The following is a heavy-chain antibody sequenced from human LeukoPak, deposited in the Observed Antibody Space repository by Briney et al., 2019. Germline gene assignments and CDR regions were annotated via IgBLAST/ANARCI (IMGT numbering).Heavy chain of an antibody. D-gene: IGHD6-19*01. J-gene: IGHJ4*02. CDR1: GNTFTGYY. V-gene: IGHV1-2*02. Sequence: ASVKVSCKASGNTFTGYYMHWVRQAPGQGLEWMGWINPNSGGTNYAQKFQGRVTMTRDTSISTAYMELSRLRSDDTAVYYCATGIPLSRLVDYWGQGTLVTVSS. CDR3: ATGIPLSRLVDY. CDR2: INPNSGGT.